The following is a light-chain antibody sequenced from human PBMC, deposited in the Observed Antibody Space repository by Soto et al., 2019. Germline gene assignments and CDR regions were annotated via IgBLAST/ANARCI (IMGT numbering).Light chain of an antibody. J-gene: IGKJ1*01. CDR3: QQYGFSLRT. Sequence: EIVLTQSPATLSLSPGERATLSCRASQSVSSYLAWYQQKPGQAPRLLIYDASNRATGIPARFSGSGSGTDFTLTISRLEPEDFAVYYCQQYGFSLRTFGQGTKVDIK. V-gene: IGKV3-11*01. CDR2: DAS. CDR1: QSVSSY.